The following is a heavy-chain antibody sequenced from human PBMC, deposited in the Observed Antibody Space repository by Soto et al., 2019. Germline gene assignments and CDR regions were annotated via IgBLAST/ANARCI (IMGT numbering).Heavy chain of an antibody. V-gene: IGHV4-30-4*01. CDR1: GCSISNADYY. D-gene: IGHD5-12*01. CDR3: ARAIVVTVGGMDV. J-gene: IGHJ6*02. CDR2: IYYSGSS. Sequence: QVQLQESGPGLVKPSQTLSLTCTVSGCSISNADYYWSWVRQPPGKGLEWIGYIYYSGSSFFNPSLKSRVTMSKDTSKNQFSLRLTSVTAADTAVYYCARAIVVTVGGMDVWGRGTTVTVSS.